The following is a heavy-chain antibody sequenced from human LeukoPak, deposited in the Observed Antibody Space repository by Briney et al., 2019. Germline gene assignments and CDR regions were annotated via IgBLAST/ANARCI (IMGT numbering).Heavy chain of an antibody. Sequence: RASVKVSCKASGGTFSSYAISWVRQAPGQGLEWMGGIIPIFGTANYAQKFQGRVTITADESTSTAYMELSSLRSEDTAVYYCARASNMIVVVTYFDYWGLGTLVTVSS. CDR1: GGTFSSYA. V-gene: IGHV1-69*13. CDR2: IIPIFGTA. D-gene: IGHD3-22*01. J-gene: IGHJ4*02. CDR3: ARASNMIVVVTYFDY.